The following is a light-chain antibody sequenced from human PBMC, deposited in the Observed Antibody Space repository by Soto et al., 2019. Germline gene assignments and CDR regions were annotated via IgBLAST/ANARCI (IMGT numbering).Light chain of an antibody. V-gene: IGKV3-11*01. CDR2: DAS. J-gene: IGKJ5*01. Sequence: IVLTQSPATLSLSPGERATLSCRASQSVSNSLAWYQQKPGQAPRLLIYDASNRATGIPARFSGSGSGTDFTLTISSLDPEDFAVYYCQQRVNWLFGQGTRLEI. CDR3: QQRVNWL. CDR1: QSVSNS.